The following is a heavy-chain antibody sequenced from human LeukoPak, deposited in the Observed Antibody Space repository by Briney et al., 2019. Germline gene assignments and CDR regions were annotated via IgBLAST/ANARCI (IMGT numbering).Heavy chain of an antibody. Sequence: KPGGSLRLSCAASGFTFSSYSMNWVRQAPGKGLEWVSSIGTRSSSKYYADSLKGRFTISRDNAKNSLYLQMNSLRAEDTAVYYCAREQYGHQDMDVWGKGTTVTVSS. CDR2: IGTRSSSK. V-gene: IGHV3-21*01. D-gene: IGHD3-10*01. J-gene: IGHJ6*03. CDR3: AREQYGHQDMDV. CDR1: GFTFSSYS.